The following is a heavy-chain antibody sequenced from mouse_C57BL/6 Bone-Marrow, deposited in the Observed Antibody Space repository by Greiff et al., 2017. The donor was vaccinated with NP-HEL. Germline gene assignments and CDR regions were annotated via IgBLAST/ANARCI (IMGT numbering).Heavy chain of an antibody. Sequence: QVQLQQPGAELVKPGASVKLSCKASGYTFTSYWMHWVKQRPGQGLEWIGMIHPNSGSTNYNAKFKSKATLTVDKSSNTAYMQLSSLTSEDTAVYYCARWYYTRVDYWGQGTTLTVSS. CDR1: GYTFTSYW. J-gene: IGHJ2*01. CDR3: ARWYYTRVDY. V-gene: IGHV1-64*01. CDR2: IHPNSGST. D-gene: IGHD2-12*01.